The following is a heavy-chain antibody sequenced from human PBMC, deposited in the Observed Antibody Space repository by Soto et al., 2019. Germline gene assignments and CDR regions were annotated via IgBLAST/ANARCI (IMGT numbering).Heavy chain of an antibody. D-gene: IGHD6-19*01. J-gene: IGHJ5*02. V-gene: IGHV1-46*02. CDR2: INPSGGST. Sequence: RXSVKVSFKASGYSFNSYYIHWVRQAPGQGLEWMAIINPSGGSTKYAQKFQDRVTMTSDTSTSTAYIELNSLTSEDTAVYYCARANVYSSGWYGWFDPWGQGTPVTVSS. CDR1: GYSFNSYY. CDR3: ARANVYSSGWYGWFDP.